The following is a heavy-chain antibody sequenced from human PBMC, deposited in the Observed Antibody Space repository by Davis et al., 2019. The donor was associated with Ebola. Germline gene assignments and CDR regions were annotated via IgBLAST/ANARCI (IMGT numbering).Heavy chain of an antibody. CDR1: GFTFSSYW. J-gene: IGHJ4*02. D-gene: IGHD6-19*01. V-gene: IGHV3-7*03. CDR3: ARVARTAGYSSGWYFDY. CDR2: IKQDGIEK. Sequence: GESLKISCAASGFTFSSYWMSWVRQAPGKGLEWVANIKQDGIEKYYVDSVKGRFTISRDNAKNSLYLQMNSLRAEDTAVYYCARVARTAGYSSGWYFDYWGQGTLVTVSS.